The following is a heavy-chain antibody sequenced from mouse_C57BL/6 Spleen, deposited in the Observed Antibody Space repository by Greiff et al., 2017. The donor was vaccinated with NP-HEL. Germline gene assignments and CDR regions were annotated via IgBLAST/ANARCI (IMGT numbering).Heavy chain of an antibody. Sequence: QVQLQQPGAELVKPGASVKLSCKASGYTFTSYWMHWVKQRPGQGLEWIGMIHPNSGSTNYNEKFKSKATLTVDKSSSTAYMQLSSLTSEDSAVYYCASPTVRHYAMDYWGQGTSVTVSS. CDR1: GYTFTSYW. D-gene: IGHD1-1*01. J-gene: IGHJ4*01. CDR3: ASPTVRHYAMDY. V-gene: IGHV1-64*01. CDR2: IHPNSGST.